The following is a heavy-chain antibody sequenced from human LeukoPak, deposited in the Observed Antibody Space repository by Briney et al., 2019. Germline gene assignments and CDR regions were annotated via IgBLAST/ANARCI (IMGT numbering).Heavy chain of an antibody. CDR2: INHSGST. V-gene: IGHV4-34*01. CDR1: GGSFSGYY. CDR3: ARERGDYDILTGSFDY. D-gene: IGHD3-9*01. J-gene: IGHJ4*02. Sequence: SETLSLTCAVYGGSFSGYYWSWIRQPPGKGLEWIGEINHSGSTNYNPSLKSRVTISVDTSKNQFSLKLSSVTAADTAVYYCARERGDYDILTGSFDYWGQGTLVTVSS.